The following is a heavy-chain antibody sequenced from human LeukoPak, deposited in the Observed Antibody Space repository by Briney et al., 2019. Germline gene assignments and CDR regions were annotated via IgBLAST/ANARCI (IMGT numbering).Heavy chain of an antibody. V-gene: IGHV3-21*01. D-gene: IGHD6-13*01. CDR1: GFTFSSYS. J-gene: IGHJ4*02. CDR2: ISSSSSYI. CDR3: ARDRSAAALDY. Sequence: GGSLRLSCAASGFTFSSYSMNWVRQAPGKGLEWVSSISSSSSYIYCADSVKGRFTISRDNAKNSLYLQMNSLRAEDTAVYYCARDRSAAALDYWGQGTLVTVSS.